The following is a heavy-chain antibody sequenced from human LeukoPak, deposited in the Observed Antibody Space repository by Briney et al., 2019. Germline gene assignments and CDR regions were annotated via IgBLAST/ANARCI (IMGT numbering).Heavy chain of an antibody. CDR1: GFTFSGYW. J-gene: IGHJ3*02. Sequence: GGSLRLSCGASGFTFSGYWMSWVRQAPRRGLEWVANIKQDGREKFYVDSVKGRFTISRDNAKNSLFLQMNSLRAEDTALYYCARGWGDCSTISCYTGGDAFDIWGQGTVVTVSS. CDR2: IKQDGREK. V-gene: IGHV3-7*01. D-gene: IGHD2-2*02. CDR3: ARGWGDCSTISCYTGGDAFDI.